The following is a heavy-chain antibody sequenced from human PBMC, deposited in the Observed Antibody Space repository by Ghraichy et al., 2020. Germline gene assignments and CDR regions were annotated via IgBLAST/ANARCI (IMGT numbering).Heavy chain of an antibody. V-gene: IGHV3-23*01. Sequence: GGSLRLSCAASGFTFSSYAMSWVRQAPGKGLEWVSAISGSGGSTYYADSVKGRFTISRDNSKNTLYLQMNSLRAEDTAVYYCAKDNYYDRGATWYYGMDVWGQGTTVTVSS. D-gene: IGHD3-22*01. CDR2: ISGSGGST. J-gene: IGHJ6*02. CDR1: GFTFSSYA. CDR3: AKDNYYDRGATWYYGMDV.